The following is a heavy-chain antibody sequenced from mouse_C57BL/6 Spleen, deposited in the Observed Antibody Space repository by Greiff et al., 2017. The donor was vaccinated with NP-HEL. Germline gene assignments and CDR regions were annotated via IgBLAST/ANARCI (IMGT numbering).Heavy chain of an antibody. D-gene: IGHD1-1*01. V-gene: IGHV1-80*01. CDR1: GYAFSSYW. CDR3: ARGLLRSYAMDY. J-gene: IGHJ4*01. Sequence: VQLQQSGAELVKPGASVKISCKASGYAFSSYWMNWVKQRPGKGLEWIGQIYPGDGDTNYNGKFKGKATLTADKSSSTAYMQLSSLTSEDSAVYFCARGLLRSYAMDYWGQGTSGTVSS. CDR2: IYPGDGDT.